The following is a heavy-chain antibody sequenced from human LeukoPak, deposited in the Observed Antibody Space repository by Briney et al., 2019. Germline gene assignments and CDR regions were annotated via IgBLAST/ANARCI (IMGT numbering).Heavy chain of an antibody. CDR3: ASAREYCGGAECYEYFQH. CDR2: IYGGGST. J-gene: IGHJ1*01. Sequence: GGSLRLSCAAWGFTGRTHSMSGVRQAPGKGLEWVSVIYGGGSTYYADSVNGRFTISRDSSKNTLFLQMNSLRAEDTALYYCASAREYCGGAECYEYFQHWGQGTLVTVSS. D-gene: IGHD2-21*01. CDR1: GFTGRTHS. V-gene: IGHV3-53*01.